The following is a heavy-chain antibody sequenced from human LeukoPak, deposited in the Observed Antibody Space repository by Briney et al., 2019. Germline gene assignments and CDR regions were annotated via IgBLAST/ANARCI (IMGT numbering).Heavy chain of an antibody. D-gene: IGHD6-13*01. Sequence: PGGSLRLSCAASGFTFSSHWMHWVRQAPGKGLVWVSRINSDGSSISYADSVKGRFTISRDNAKNSLYLQMNSLRAEDTAVYYCARGNGYSSSPFDYWGQGTLVTVSS. CDR1: GFTFSSHW. CDR3: ARGNGYSSSPFDY. CDR2: INSDGSSI. V-gene: IGHV3-74*01. J-gene: IGHJ4*02.